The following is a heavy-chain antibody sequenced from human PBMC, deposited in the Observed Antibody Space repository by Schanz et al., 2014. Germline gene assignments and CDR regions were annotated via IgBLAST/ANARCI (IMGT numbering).Heavy chain of an antibody. Sequence: QVQLVQSGADVKKPGASVKVSCKASEYTFTRHSMHWVRQAPGQGLEWMGWISAYNGNTNYAQKLQDRVTLTTDTSTSTAYMELRSLRSDDTAVYYCARNIIATARAYDIWGQGTMVTVSS. CDR2: ISAYNGNT. CDR1: EYTFTRHS. CDR3: ARNIIATARAYDI. V-gene: IGHV1-18*04. J-gene: IGHJ3*02. D-gene: IGHD6-13*01.